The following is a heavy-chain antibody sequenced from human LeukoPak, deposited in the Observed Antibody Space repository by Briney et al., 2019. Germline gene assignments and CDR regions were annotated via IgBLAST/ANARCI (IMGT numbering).Heavy chain of an antibody. CDR2: IIPIFGTA. CDR3: ARVGPYSSSSRGRAFFI. V-gene: IGHV1-69*13. CDR1: GGTFSSYA. D-gene: IGHD6-6*01. J-gene: IGHJ3*02. Sequence: GASVKVSCKASGGTFSSYAISWVRQAPGQGLEWMGGIIPIFGTANYAQKFQGRVTITADESTSTDYMELRSLRSEATAVYYCARVGPYSSSSRGRAFFIWVQGTKVTVSS.